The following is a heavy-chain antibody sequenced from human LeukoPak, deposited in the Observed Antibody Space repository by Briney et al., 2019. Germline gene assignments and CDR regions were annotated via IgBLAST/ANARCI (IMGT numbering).Heavy chain of an antibody. CDR2: ISSSSSYI. V-gene: IGHV3-21*01. D-gene: IGHD2-15*01. J-gene: IGHJ4*02. CDR3: ARDSMYCSGGSCASATDY. CDR1: RFTFSSYS. Sequence: GGSLRLSCAASRFTFSSYSMNWVRQAPGKGLEWVSSISSSSSYIYYADSVKGRFTISRDNAKNSLYLQMNSLRAEDTAVYYCARDSMYCSGGSCASATDYWGQGTLVTVSS.